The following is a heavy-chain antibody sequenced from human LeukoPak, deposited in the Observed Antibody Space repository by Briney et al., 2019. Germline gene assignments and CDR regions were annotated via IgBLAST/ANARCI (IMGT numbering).Heavy chain of an antibody. D-gene: IGHD5-18*01. J-gene: IGHJ3*02. Sequence: ASVKVSCKASGYTFTGYYMHWVRQAPGQGLEWMGWINPNSGGTNYAQKFQGRVTMTRDTSISTAYMEPSRLRSDDTAVYYCARNTAMADAFDIWGQGTMVTVSS. V-gene: IGHV1-2*02. CDR1: GYTFTGYY. CDR3: ARNTAMADAFDI. CDR2: INPNSGGT.